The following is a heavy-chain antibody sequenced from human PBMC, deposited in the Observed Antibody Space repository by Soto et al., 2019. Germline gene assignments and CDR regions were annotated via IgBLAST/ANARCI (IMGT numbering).Heavy chain of an antibody. J-gene: IGHJ5*02. CDR1: GFTFDDYA. D-gene: IGHD6-19*01. Sequence: LRLSCEASGFTFDDYAMHWVRQRPGKGLDWVSLISWEGDRKYYADSVKGRFTISRDNSKNSLYLQMNSLRTEDTALYYCARDGLRGLGGSQAVAGGWFGPWGRGTLVTVSS. V-gene: IGHV3-43D*04. CDR2: ISWEGDRK. CDR3: ARDGLRGLGGSQAVAGGWFGP.